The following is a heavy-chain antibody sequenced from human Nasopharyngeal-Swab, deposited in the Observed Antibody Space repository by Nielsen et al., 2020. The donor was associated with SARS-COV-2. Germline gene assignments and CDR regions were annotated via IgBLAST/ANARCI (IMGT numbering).Heavy chain of an antibody. J-gene: IGHJ4*02. Sequence: VRQAPGKGLEWVSAISGSGGSTYYADSVKGRFTTSRGNSKNTLYLQMNSLRAEDTAVYYCAKMAGRGYSYGDFEGYFDYWGQGTLVTVSS. CDR2: ISGSGGST. V-gene: IGHV3-23*01. CDR3: AKMAGRGYSYGDFEGYFDY. D-gene: IGHD5-18*01.